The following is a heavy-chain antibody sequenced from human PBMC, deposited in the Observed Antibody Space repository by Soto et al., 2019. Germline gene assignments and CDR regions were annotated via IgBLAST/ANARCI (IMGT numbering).Heavy chain of an antibody. CDR2: VHYSGSV. V-gene: IGHV4-30-4*01. Sequence: QVQLQQSGPGLVKPSQTLSLTCTVSGGSISFDHYHWTWIRQPPGKGLEWIGYVHYSGSVLYNPSLQSRVSISLDTSKNHFSLKLSSVTAADTAVYFCAREDDGGDRDYYGLDVWGQGTTVTVSS. D-gene: IGHD2-21*02. CDR1: GGSISFDHYH. J-gene: IGHJ6*02. CDR3: AREDDGGDRDYYGLDV.